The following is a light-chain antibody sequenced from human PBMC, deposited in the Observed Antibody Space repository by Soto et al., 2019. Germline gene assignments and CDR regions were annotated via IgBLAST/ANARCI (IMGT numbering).Light chain of an antibody. V-gene: IGLV2-23*02. Sequence: QSALTQPASVSGSPGQSITISCTGTSSDVGSYNLVSWYQQHPGKAPKLMIYEVSKRPSGVSNRFSGSKSGNTASLTISGLQAEDEADYYCCSYAGSSTSLFGTGTKLTV. CDR3: CSYAGSSTSL. CDR2: EVS. J-gene: IGLJ1*01. CDR1: SSDVGSYNL.